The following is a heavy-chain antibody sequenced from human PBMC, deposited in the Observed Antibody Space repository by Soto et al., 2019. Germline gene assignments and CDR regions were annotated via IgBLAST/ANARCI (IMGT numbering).Heavy chain of an antibody. V-gene: IGHV3-30*18. CDR2: ISYDGSNK. D-gene: IGHD3-3*01. CDR1: GFTFSSYG. CDR3: AKGGARGYYDFWSGSLVDNWFDP. J-gene: IGHJ5*02. Sequence: GGSLRLSCAASGFTFSSYGMHWVRQSPGKGLEWVAVISYDGSNKYYADSVKGRFTISRDNSKNTLYLQMNSLRAEDTAVYYCAKGGARGYYDFWSGSLVDNWFDPWGQGTLVTVSS.